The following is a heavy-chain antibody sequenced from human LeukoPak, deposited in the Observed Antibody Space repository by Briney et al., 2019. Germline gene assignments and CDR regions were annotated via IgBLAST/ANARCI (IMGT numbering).Heavy chain of an antibody. CDR3: ARGRLGSSGWYGGFDP. V-gene: IGHV1-8*01. D-gene: IGHD6-19*01. CDR2: MNPNSGNT. Sequence: ASVKVSCKASGYTFTSYDINWVRQATGQGLGWMGWMNPNSGNTGYTQKFQGRVTMTRNTSISTAYMELSSLRSEDTAVYYCARGRLGSSGWYGGFDPWGQGTLVTVSS. CDR1: GYTFTSYD. J-gene: IGHJ5*02.